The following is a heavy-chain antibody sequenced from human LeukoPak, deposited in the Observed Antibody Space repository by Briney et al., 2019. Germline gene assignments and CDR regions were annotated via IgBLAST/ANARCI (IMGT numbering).Heavy chain of an antibody. D-gene: IGHD1-26*01. CDR2: VRNKANSYST. V-gene: IGHV3-72*01. Sequence: GGSLRLSCAASGFTFSSYGMSWVRQAPGKGLQWVGRVRNKANSYSTEYAASVKGRFTISRDDSKNSVYLQMNSLKTEDTAVYYCARDGTYSGSYEFDYWGQGTLVTVSS. CDR1: GFTFSSYG. J-gene: IGHJ4*02. CDR3: ARDGTYSGSYEFDY.